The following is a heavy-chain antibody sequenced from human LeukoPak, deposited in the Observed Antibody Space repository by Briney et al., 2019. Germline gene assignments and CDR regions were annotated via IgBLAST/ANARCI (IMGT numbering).Heavy chain of an antibody. D-gene: IGHD6-13*01. J-gene: IGHJ6*03. CDR3: ARGRVSSSTWYSTYYYYFYMDL. CDR2: VDHTGST. V-gene: IGHV4-59*01. CDR1: DDSITMYY. Sequence: SETLSLTCSVSDDSITMYYWTWIRQPPGKGLEWIGYVDHTGSTNFNPSLNGRVSISRDTTKNLFSLRLRSVTAADTAVYFCARGRVSSSTWYSTYYYYFYMDLWGKGTTVTVSS.